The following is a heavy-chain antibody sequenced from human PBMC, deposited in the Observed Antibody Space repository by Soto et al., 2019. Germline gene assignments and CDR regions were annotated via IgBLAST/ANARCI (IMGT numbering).Heavy chain of an antibody. Sequence: QVQLVQSGAEVRKPGSSVRVSCKACGGRFSTYAFNWVRQAPGQGLEWLGGIITFFGAAMYAQKFQGRVTITADELTTTAYMELSGLRSDDTAVYYCARGGKERFRGPGMDVWGQGTTVTVSS. J-gene: IGHJ6*02. V-gene: IGHV1-69*01. D-gene: IGHD1-26*01. CDR1: GGRFSTYA. CDR2: IITFFGAA. CDR3: ARGGKERFRGPGMDV.